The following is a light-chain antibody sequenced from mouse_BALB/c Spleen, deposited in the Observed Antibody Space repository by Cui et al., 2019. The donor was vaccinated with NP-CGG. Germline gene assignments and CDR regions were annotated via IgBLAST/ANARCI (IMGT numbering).Light chain of an antibody. Sequence: QAVVTQESALTTSPGETVTLTCRSSTGAVTTSNYANWVQEKPDHLFTGLIGGTNNRVPGVPVRFSGCLIGDKAALTITGAQTEDEAIYFCALWYSNHWVFGGGTKLTVL. CDR3: ALWYSNHWV. CDR2: GTN. CDR1: TGAVTTSNY. J-gene: IGLJ1*01. V-gene: IGLV1*01.